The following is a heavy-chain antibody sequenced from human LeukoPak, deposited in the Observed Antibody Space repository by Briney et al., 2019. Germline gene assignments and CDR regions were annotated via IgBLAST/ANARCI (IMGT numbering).Heavy chain of an antibody. CDR1: GGSFSGNY. CDR2: INNSGST. CDR3: ARGYNRGSYYNY. V-gene: IGHV4-34*01. D-gene: IGHD1-26*01. Sequence: PSETLSLTCVVYGGSFSGNYWSLIRQPPGKGLEWIGEINNSGSTNYNPSLKSRVTISVDTSKNQFSLKLSSVTAADTAVYYCARGYNRGSYYNYWGQGTLVTVSS. J-gene: IGHJ4*02.